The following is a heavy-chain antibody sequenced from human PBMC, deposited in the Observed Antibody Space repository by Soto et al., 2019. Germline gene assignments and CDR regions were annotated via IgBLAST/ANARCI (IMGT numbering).Heavy chain of an antibody. CDR2: IYSGST. J-gene: IGHJ4*02. CDR3: GKNQDGHSSFAR. D-gene: IGHD3-16*01. CDR1: GASISEHY. V-gene: IGHV4-59*08. Sequence: QVQLQESGPGLVKPSETLSLTCTVSGASISEHYWSWIRQPPGKGLEYIGYIYSGSTNYNPSLKSRVPVSLETPNNQVSLRQSSVTAADAALYYWGKNQDGHSSFARWGKGTLVTLSS.